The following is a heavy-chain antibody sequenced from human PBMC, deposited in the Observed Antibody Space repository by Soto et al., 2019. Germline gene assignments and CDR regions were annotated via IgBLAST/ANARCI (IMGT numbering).Heavy chain of an antibody. CDR2: VSGSGGAT. V-gene: IGHV3-23*01. J-gene: IGHJ4*02. Sequence: PGGSLRLSCAASGFTFSSYTMTWVRQAPGKGLEWVSGVSGSGGATYYADNVKGRITISRDNSKNTLKLKLNSLRADDTAVYYSAKAPWHVLTASYSYFDFWGQGTLVTVSS. CDR1: GFTFSSYT. CDR3: AKAPWHVLTASYSYFDF. D-gene: IGHD3-9*01.